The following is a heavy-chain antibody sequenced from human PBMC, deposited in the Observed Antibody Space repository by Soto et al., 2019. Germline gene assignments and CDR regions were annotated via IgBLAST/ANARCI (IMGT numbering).Heavy chain of an antibody. CDR1: GFAFNSYA. CDR2: ITNSGGST. J-gene: IGHJ5*02. Sequence: GGSLRLSCVASGFAFNSYAMTWVRQAPGRGLEWVSTITNSGGSTYYADSVKGRFTISRDNSKNTLYMQMTTLTAEDTAIYYCTKEHDYGYYGWFDPWGQGTLVTVSS. CDR3: TKEHDYGYYGWFDP. V-gene: IGHV3-23*01. D-gene: IGHD4-17*01.